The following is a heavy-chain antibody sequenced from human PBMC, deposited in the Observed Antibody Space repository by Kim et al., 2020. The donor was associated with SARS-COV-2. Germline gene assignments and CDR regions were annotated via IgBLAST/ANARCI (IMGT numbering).Heavy chain of an antibody. CDR3: ARGGWLRLPGIVATITGMDV. D-gene: IGHD5-12*01. V-gene: IGHV1-69*13. J-gene: IGHJ6*02. CDR1: GGTFSTYA. CDR2: IIPIFGTA. Sequence: SVKVSCKASGGTFSTYAISWVRQAPGQGLEWMGGIIPIFGTANYAQKFQGRVTITADESTSTAYMELSSLRSDDTAVYYCARGGWLRLPGIVATITGMDVWGQGTTVTVSS.